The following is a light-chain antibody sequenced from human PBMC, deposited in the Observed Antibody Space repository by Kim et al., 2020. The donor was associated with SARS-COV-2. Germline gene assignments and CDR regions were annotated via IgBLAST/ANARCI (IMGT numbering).Light chain of an antibody. J-gene: IGKJ1*01. CDR2: KAS. CDR3: QHYNSYPWT. Sequence: DIQMTQSPSTLSASVGDRVTITCRASQSISSWLAWYQQKPGKAPKLLIYKASNLETGVPSRFSGSGYGTEFTLTISSLQPDDFATYYCQHYNSYPWTFGQGTKVDIK. V-gene: IGKV1-5*03. CDR1: QSISSW.